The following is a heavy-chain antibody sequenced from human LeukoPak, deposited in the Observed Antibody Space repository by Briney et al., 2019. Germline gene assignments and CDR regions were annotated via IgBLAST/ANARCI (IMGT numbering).Heavy chain of an antibody. CDR2: IYHIGST. CDR1: GFSISRSYY. Sequence: PSETLSLTCGVSGFSISRSYYWAWIRQPPGTGLEWIGTIYHIGSTYYSPSLGSRVTMSVDTSKNEFSLNLKSVTAADTAVYYCARAGWIITSGIDYWGQGALVTVSS. V-gene: IGHV4-38-2*01. J-gene: IGHJ4*02. CDR3: ARAGWIITSGIDY. D-gene: IGHD3-10*01.